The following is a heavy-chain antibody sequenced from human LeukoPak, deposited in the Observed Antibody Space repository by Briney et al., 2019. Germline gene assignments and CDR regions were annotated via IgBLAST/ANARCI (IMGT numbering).Heavy chain of an antibody. V-gene: IGHV4-59*12. Sequence: SETLSLTCTVSGGSISSYYWSWIRQPPGKGLEWIGYIYYSGSTNYNPSLKSRVTISVDTSKNQFSLKLRSVTATDTAVYYCARDSGTTGEVKFDPWGQGTLVTVSS. CDR2: IYYSGST. CDR3: ARDSGTTGEVKFDP. CDR1: GGSISSYY. J-gene: IGHJ5*02. D-gene: IGHD3-10*01.